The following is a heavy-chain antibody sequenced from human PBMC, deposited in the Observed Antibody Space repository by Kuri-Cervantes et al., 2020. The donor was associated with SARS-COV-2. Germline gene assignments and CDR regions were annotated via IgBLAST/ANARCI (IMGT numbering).Heavy chain of an antibody. CDR1: GYTFSGGYY. D-gene: IGHD3-10*01. J-gene: IGHJ6*02. Sequence: ASVKVSCKASGYTFSGGYYMYWVRQAPGQGLEWMGWINPNSGGTNYAQKFQGWVTMTRDTSISTACMELSRLRSDDTAVYYCARGMVRGIIQYYYYAMDVWGQGTTVTVSS. CDR2: INPNSGGT. V-gene: IGHV1-2*04. CDR3: ARGMVRGIIQYYYYAMDV.